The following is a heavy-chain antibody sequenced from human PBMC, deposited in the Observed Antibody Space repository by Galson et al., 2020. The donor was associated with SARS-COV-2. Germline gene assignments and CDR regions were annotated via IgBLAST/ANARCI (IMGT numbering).Heavy chain of an antibody. Sequence: ASVKVSCKASGYTFTSYDINWVRQATGQGLEWMGWMNPNSGNTGYAQKFQGRVTMTRNTSISTAYMELSSLRSEDTAVYYCARTSRPGEQGVVATIWHWYFDLWGRGTLVTVSS. CDR2: MNPNSGNT. CDR3: ARTSRPGEQGVVATIWHWYFDL. V-gene: IGHV1-8*02. D-gene: IGHD5-12*01. J-gene: IGHJ2*01. CDR1: GYTFTSYD.